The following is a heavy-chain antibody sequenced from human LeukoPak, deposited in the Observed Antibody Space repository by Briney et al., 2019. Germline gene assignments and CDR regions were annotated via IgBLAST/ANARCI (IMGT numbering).Heavy chain of an antibody. V-gene: IGHV3-53*01. D-gene: IGHD3-22*01. CDR3: ATGSSGYRPHAYGMDV. J-gene: IGHJ6*02. CDR2: IYSGGST. CDR1: GFTASSNY. Sequence: SLRSLRLSPAPSGFTASSNYISSVREAPRERLWRVSVIYSGGSTYYADSVKGRFTISRDNSKNSLYLQMNSLRAEDTAVYYCATGSSGYRPHAYGMDVWGQGTTVTVSS.